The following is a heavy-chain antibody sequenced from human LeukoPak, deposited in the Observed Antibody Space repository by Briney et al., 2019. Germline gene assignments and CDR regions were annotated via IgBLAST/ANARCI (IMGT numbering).Heavy chain of an antibody. D-gene: IGHD1-1*01. Sequence: GGSLRLSCAGTGFTFSSYAMSWVRQAPGKGLEWVSTISGSGGAGTYYADSVKGRFTVSRDNSKNTLYLQMNRLRAEDTAVYYCAKADAGSWNDGDCWGQGTLVTVSS. CDR2: ISGSGGAGT. CDR1: GFTFSSYA. CDR3: AKADAGSWNDGDC. J-gene: IGHJ4*02. V-gene: IGHV3-23*01.